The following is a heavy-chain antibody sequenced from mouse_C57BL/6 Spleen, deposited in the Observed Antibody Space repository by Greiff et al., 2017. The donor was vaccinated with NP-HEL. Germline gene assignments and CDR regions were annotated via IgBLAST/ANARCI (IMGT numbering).Heavy chain of an antibody. CDR2: IYPRSGNT. Sequence: VQLVESGAELARPGASVKLSCKASGYTFTSYGISWVKQRTGQGLEWIGEIYPRSGNTYYNEKFKGKATLTADKSSSTAYMELRSLTSEDSAVYFCARAGITTVVDYFDYWGQGTTLTVSS. V-gene: IGHV1-81*01. J-gene: IGHJ2*01. CDR3: ARAGITTVVDYFDY. D-gene: IGHD1-1*01. CDR1: GYTFTSYG.